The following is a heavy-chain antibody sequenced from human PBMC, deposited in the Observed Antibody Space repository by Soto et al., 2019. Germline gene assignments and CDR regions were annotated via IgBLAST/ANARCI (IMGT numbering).Heavy chain of an antibody. CDR1: GYTFTSYG. J-gene: IGHJ4*02. CDR3: TVWGSGNDFGAA. CDR2: ISAHNGNT. Sequence: QVHLVQSGAEVKKPGASVKVSCKASGYTFTSYGITWVRQAPGQGLEWMGWISAHNGNTDYAQKLQGRVIVTRDTSTSTAYMELRSLISDDTAVYYCTVWGSGNDFGAAWGQGILVTVSS. D-gene: IGHD3-10*01. V-gene: IGHV1-18*01.